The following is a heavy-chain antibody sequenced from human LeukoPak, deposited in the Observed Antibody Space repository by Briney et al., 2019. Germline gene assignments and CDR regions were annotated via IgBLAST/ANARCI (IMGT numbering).Heavy chain of an antibody. D-gene: IGHD3-3*01. CDR2: ISSSSSTI. Sequence: GGSLRLSCAASGFTFSSYSMNWVRQAPGKGLEWVSYISSSSSTIYYADSVKGRSTISRDNAKNSLYLQMNSLRAEDTAVYYCARDAIFGVVIIHDNWFDPWGQGTLVTVSS. V-gene: IGHV3-48*01. J-gene: IGHJ5*02. CDR3: ARDAIFGVVIIHDNWFDP. CDR1: GFTFSSYS.